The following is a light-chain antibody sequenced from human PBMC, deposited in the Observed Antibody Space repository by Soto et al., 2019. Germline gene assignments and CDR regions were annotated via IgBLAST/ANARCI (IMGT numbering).Light chain of an antibody. V-gene: IGKV1D-12*01. CDR1: QGISSW. CDR2: AAS. Sequence: DIQMTQSPSSVSASVGDRVTISCRASQGISSWLAWYQQRPGRAPKLLIYAASNLQTGVPSRFSGSESGTDFTLTINSLQPEDFASYYCQQTSSFPVTFGGGTKVEIK. J-gene: IGKJ4*01. CDR3: QQTSSFPVT.